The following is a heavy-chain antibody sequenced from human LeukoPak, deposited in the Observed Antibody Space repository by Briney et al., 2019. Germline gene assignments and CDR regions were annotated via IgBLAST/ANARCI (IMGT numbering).Heavy chain of an antibody. D-gene: IGHD4-17*01. CDR1: GFTFSSYA. V-gene: IGHV3-20*04. J-gene: IGHJ4*02. CDR2: INWNGGST. Sequence: PGGSLRLSCAASGFTFSSYAMSWVRQAPGKGLEWVSGINWNGGSTGYADSVKGRFTISRDNAKNSLYLQMNSLRAEDTALYYCARGADYGLRYYFDYWGQGTLVTVSS. CDR3: ARGADYGLRYYFDY.